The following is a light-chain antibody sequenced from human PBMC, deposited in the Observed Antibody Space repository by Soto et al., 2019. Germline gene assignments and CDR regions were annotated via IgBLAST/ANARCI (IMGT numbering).Light chain of an antibody. CDR2: EVS. V-gene: IGLV2-8*01. Sequence: QSVLTQPPSASGSPGQSVAISCTVTSSDIGAYKFLSWYQQHPGKAPKLIIYEVSIRPSGVPDRFSGSKSGNTASLTVSGLLAEDEADYYCSLSAGTNTVVFGGGTQLTVL. J-gene: IGLJ2*01. CDR3: SLSAGTNTVV. CDR1: SSDIGAYKF.